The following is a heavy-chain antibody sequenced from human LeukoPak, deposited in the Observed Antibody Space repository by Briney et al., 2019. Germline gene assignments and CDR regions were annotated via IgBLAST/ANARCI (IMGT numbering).Heavy chain of an antibody. CDR3: ARGSGSSFSVY. CDR1: GYSFTDFF. Sequence: ASVKVSCKASGYSFTDFFIHWVRQAPGQGLEWMGRINPSTGGTNSAQRSQGRVTMTRDTSISSAYMELSSLRSEDTAVYYCARGSGSSFSVYWGQGTLVTVSS. V-gene: IGHV1-2*06. CDR2: INPSTGGT. J-gene: IGHJ4*02. D-gene: IGHD6-6*01.